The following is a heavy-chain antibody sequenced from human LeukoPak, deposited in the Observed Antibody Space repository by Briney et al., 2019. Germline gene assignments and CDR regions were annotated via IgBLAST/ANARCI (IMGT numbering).Heavy chain of an antibody. D-gene: IGHD6-13*01. CDR3: ARDYSSSWYHYFDY. CDR1: GFTFSSYS. Sequence: GGSLRLSCAASGFTFSSYSMSWVRQAPGKGLEWVSSISSSSSYIYYADSVKGRFTISRDNAKNSLYLQMNSLRAEDTAVYYCARDYSSSWYHYFDYWGQGTLVTVSS. J-gene: IGHJ4*02. V-gene: IGHV3-21*01. CDR2: ISSSSSYI.